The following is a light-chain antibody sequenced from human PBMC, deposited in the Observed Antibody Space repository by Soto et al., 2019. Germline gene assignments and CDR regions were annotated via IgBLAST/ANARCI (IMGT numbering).Light chain of an antibody. CDR2: EVS. V-gene: IGLV2-14*01. CDR1: SSDVGGYNY. CDR3: SSSTGSRILSWV. J-gene: IGLJ3*02. Sequence: QSALTQPASVSGSPGQSIAISCTGTSSDVGGYNYVSWYQQHPGKAPKLMIYEVSNRPSGVSDRFSGSKSGNTASLTISGLQAEDEADYYCSSSTGSRILSWVFGGGTKVTVL.